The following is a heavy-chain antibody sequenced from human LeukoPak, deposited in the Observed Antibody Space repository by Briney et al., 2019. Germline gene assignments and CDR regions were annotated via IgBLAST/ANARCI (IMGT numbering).Heavy chain of an antibody. CDR3: AHNFGAPFDY. CDR2: IYWDDDK. J-gene: IGHJ4*02. Sequence: SGPTLAKPTQTLTLTCTFSGFSLSTSGVGVGWIRQPPGKALEGLALIYWDDDKRYSPSLKIRLTITTDTSKHQVVLTMTNMDPVDTATYYCAHNFGAPFDYWGQGTLVTVCS. CDR1: GFSLSTSGVG. V-gene: IGHV2-5*02. D-gene: IGHD3-16*01.